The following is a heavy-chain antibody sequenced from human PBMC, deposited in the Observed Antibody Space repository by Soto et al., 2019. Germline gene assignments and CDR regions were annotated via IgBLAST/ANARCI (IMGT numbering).Heavy chain of an antibody. Sequence: GGSLRLSCAASGFTFSSYAMSWVRQAPGKGLEWVSAISGSGGSTYYADSVKGRFTISRDNSKNTLYLQMNSLRAEDTAVYYCAKDLGGQRFLEWLPFDPWGQGTLVTVSS. V-gene: IGHV3-23*01. CDR2: ISGSGGST. CDR3: AKDLGGQRFLEWLPFDP. J-gene: IGHJ5*02. D-gene: IGHD3-3*01. CDR1: GFTFSSYA.